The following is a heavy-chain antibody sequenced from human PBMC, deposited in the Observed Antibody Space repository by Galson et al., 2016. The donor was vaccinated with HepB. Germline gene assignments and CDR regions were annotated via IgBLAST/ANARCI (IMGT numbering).Heavy chain of an antibody. V-gene: IGHV6-1*01. J-gene: IGHJ4*02. CDR2: TYYRSKWSS. CDR1: GDSVSRNTAA. D-gene: IGHD5-12*01. CDR3: ASGTGAYVQ. Sequence: GDSVSRNTAAWTWIRQSPSRGLEWLGRTYYRSKWSSDYAVSMKSRITINADTSMNQFSLQLNSVTPEDTAVYYCASGTGAYVQWGQGTLVTVSS.